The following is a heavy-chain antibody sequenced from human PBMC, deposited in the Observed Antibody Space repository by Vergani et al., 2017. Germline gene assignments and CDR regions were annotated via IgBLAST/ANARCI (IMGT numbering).Heavy chain of an antibody. Sequence: EVQVLESGGGLVQPGGSLRLSCAASGFTFSSYAMTWVRQAPGKGLEWVSAISGSGGSTYSADSVKGRFTISRDNSKNTLYLQMNSLRAEDTAVYYCAKDLIMIFGVHGAFDIWGQGTMVTVSS. J-gene: IGHJ3*02. CDR1: GFTFSSYA. CDR3: AKDLIMIFGVHGAFDI. V-gene: IGHV3-23*01. D-gene: IGHD3/OR15-3a*01. CDR2: ISGSGGST.